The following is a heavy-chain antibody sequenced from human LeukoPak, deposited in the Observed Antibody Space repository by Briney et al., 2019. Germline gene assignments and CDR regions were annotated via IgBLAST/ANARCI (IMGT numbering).Heavy chain of an antibody. D-gene: IGHD5-18*01. CDR1: GYSFTAYD. V-gene: IGHV1-8*01. CDR2: MNPNSGNT. J-gene: IGHJ4*02. Sequence: ASVKVSCKASGYSFTAYDINWVRQATGQGLEWMGWMNPNSGNTGYAQRFQGRVTMTRDTSISTAYMELNSLTSEDTAVYYCAKNVRDTGTFDYWGQGTLVTVSS. CDR3: AKNVRDTGTFDY.